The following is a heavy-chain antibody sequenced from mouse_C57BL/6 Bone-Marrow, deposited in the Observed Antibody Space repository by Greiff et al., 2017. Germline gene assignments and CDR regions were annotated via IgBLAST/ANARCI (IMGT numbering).Heavy chain of an antibody. Sequence: EVKLVESGGDLVKPGGSLKLSCAASGFTFSSYGLSWVRQTPDKRLEWVATLSSGGSYTYSPDSVKGRFTISRDNAKNNLYLQMSRLKSEDTAMYYCARHRLSYHGYFDVWGTGTTVTVSS. V-gene: IGHV5-6*02. CDR2: LSSGGSYT. CDR3: ARHRLSYHGYFDV. J-gene: IGHJ1*03. D-gene: IGHD2-12*01. CDR1: GFTFSSYG.